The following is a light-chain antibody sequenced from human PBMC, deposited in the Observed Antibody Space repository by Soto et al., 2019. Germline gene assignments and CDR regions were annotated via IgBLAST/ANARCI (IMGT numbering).Light chain of an antibody. CDR3: SSYAGNNAYV. Sequence: QSVLTQPASVSGSPGQSITISCTGTSSDVGNYIFVSWYRQHPGKAPKLMIYDINNRPSGVSNRFSGSKSGNTASLTVSGLQAEDEADYYCSSYAGNNAYVFGTGTKVTVL. CDR2: DIN. CDR1: SSDVGNYIF. V-gene: IGLV2-14*01. J-gene: IGLJ1*01.